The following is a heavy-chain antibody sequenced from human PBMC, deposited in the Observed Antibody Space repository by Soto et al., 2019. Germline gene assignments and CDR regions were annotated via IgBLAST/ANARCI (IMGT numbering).Heavy chain of an antibody. V-gene: IGHV4-31*03. Sequence: SETLSLTCTVSGGSISSGGYYWSWIRQHPGKGLEWIGYIYYSGSTYYNPSLKSRVTISVDTSKNQFSLKLSSVTAADTAVYYCARDPYYYYGMDVWGQGTTVTVSS. J-gene: IGHJ6*02. CDR1: GGSISSGGYY. CDR3: ARDPYYYYGMDV. CDR2: IYYSGST.